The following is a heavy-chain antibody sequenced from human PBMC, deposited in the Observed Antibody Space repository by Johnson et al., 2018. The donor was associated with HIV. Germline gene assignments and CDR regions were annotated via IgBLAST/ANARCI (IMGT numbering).Heavy chain of an antibody. CDR1: GFTFSDYY. CDR2: IKQDGSEK. V-gene: IGHV3-7*01. CDR3: ARRRRDGDAFDI. J-gene: IGHJ3*02. D-gene: IGHD5-24*01. Sequence: VQLVESGGGVVQPGRSLRLSCAASGFTFSDYYMSWIRQAPGKGLEWVANIKQDGSEKYYVDSVKGRFTISRDNSKNTLYLQMNSLRAEDTALYYCARRRRDGDAFDIWGQGTMVTVSS.